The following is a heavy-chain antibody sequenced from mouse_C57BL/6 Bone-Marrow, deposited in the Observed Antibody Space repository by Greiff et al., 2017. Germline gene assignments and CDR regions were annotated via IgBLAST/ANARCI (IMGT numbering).Heavy chain of an antibody. D-gene: IGHD2-4*01. V-gene: IGHV1-50*01. Sequence: QVQLKQPGAELVKPGASVKLSCKASGYTFTSYWMQWVQQRPGQGLEWIGEIDPSDSYTNYNQKFKGKATVTVDTSSSTAYVQLSSLTSEDSAVYYCARGVDYGGAWFAYWGQGTLVTVSA. J-gene: IGHJ3*01. CDR2: IDPSDSYT. CDR1: GYTFTSYW. CDR3: ARGVDYGGAWFAY.